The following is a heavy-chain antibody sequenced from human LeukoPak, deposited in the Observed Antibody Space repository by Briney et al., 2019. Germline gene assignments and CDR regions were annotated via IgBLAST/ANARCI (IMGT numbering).Heavy chain of an antibody. CDR3: VRDAGVMVIGYYYYGMDV. CDR1: GFIFSRSG. V-gene: IGHV3-33*01. CDR2: IWYDGSNK. J-gene: IGHJ6*02. Sequence: GGSLRLSCEASGFIFSRSGMHWVRQAPGKGLEWVAVIWYDGSNKYYADSVKGRFTISRDNSKNTLYLQMNNLRAEDTAVYYCVRDAGVMVIGYYYYGMDVWGQGTTVTVSS. D-gene: IGHD2-15*01.